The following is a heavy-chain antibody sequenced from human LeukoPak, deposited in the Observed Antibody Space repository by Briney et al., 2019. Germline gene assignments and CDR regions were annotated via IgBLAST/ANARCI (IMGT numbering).Heavy chain of an antibody. D-gene: IGHD3-22*01. J-gene: IGHJ4*02. V-gene: IGHV3-74*01. Sequence: GGSLRLXCAASGFTFSSYWMHWVRQAPGKELVWVSDINSDGSSIRYADSVKGRFTISRDNAKNTLYLQMNSLRAEDTAVYYCARVPVVVEDFDYWGQGTLVTVSS. CDR1: GFTFSSYW. CDR3: ARVPVVVEDFDY. CDR2: INSDGSSI.